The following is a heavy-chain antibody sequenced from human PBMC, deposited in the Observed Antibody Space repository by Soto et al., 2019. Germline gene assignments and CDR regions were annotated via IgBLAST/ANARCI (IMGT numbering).Heavy chain of an antibody. J-gene: IGHJ5*02. Sequence: PSETLSLTCAVYGGSFSGYYWSWIRQPPGKGLEWIGEINHSGSTNYNPSLKSRVTISVDTSKNQFSLKLSSVTAADTAVYYCARGTPRRWRKWYNGFDPWGQGTLVTGSS. D-gene: IGHD2-8*01. CDR2: INHSGST. CDR3: ARGTPRRWRKWYNGFDP. V-gene: IGHV4-34*01. CDR1: GGSFSGYY.